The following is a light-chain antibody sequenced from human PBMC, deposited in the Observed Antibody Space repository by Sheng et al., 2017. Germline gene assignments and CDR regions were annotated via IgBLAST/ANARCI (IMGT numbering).Light chain of an antibody. V-gene: IGLV3-1*01. CDR2: QDN. CDR1: KLGDRY. CDR3: QAWDKSTETVV. Sequence: SYELTQPPSLSVSPGQTASITCSGEKLGDRYTSWYQQKAGQSPLLVIYQDNMRPSGIPERFSGSNSGNTATLTISGTQALDEAAYYCQAWDKSTETVVFGGGTKLTVL. J-gene: IGLJ2*01.